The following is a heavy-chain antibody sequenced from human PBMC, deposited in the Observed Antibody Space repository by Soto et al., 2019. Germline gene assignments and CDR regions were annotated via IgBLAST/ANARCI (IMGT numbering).Heavy chain of an antibody. CDR2: VFYSGST. J-gene: IGHJ4*02. CDR3: ARHYNTGAFFDY. Sequence: QLQLQESGPGLVKPSETLSLTCIVCGGSISSPHCWGWIRQPPGKGLEWIGSVFYSGSTYYNPSRKSRVTISVDTSKNQFSLKLSSVTAADTAVYYCARHYNTGAFFDYWGQGTLVTVSS. D-gene: IGHD1-20*01. CDR1: GGSISSPHC. V-gene: IGHV4-39*01.